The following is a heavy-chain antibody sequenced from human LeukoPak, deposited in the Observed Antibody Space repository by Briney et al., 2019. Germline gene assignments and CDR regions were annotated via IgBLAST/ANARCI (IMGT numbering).Heavy chain of an antibody. CDR3: ARDANSAILDY. V-gene: IGHV1-69*13. J-gene: IGHJ4*02. Sequence: SVKVSCKASGGTFSSYAISWVRQAPGQGLEWMGGIIPIFGTASYAQKFQGRVTITADESTSTAYRELSSLRSEDTAVYYCARDANSAILDYWGQGTLVTVSS. D-gene: IGHD5-18*01. CDR1: GGTFSSYA. CDR2: IIPIFGTA.